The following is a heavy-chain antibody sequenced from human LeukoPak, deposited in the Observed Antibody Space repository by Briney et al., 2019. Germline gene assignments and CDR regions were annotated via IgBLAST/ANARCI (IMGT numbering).Heavy chain of an antibody. CDR1: DGSISSYY. J-gene: IGHJ4*02. Sequence: SETLSLTCTVSDGSISSYYWSWIRQPPGKGLEWIGYIYYSGSTNYNPSLKSRVTISVDTSKNQFSLKLSSVTAADTAVYYCARAMPYCSSTSCYRSTEPGALFDYWGQGTLVTVSS. CDR2: IYYSGST. CDR3: ARAMPYCSSTSCYRSTEPGALFDY. V-gene: IGHV4-59*08. D-gene: IGHD2-2*01.